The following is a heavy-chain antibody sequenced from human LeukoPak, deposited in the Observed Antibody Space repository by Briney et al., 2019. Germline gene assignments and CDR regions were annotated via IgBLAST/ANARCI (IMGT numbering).Heavy chain of an antibody. CDR2: IWYDGSNR. CDR3: ARQMRDGDYDY. D-gene: IGHD4-17*01. CDR1: GFTFGSYG. J-gene: IGHJ4*02. V-gene: IGHV3-33*01. Sequence: GMSLRLSCAASGFTFGSYGMHWVRQAPGKGLEWVAVIWYDGSNRYYADSVKGRFTISRDNSKNTVYLQMNSLRAEDTAVYFCARQMRDGDYDYWGQGTLVTVSS.